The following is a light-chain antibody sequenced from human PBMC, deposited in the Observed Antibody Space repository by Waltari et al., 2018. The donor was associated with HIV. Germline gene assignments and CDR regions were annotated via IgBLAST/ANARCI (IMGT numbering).Light chain of an antibody. J-gene: IGLJ1*01. CDR3: ISYTTSSTPYV. CDR2: EVS. Sequence: QSALTQPASVSGSPGQSITISCTGTSSDVGGYNFVSWYKQSPGKAPKLMIYEVSNRPSGVSDRFSGSKSANTASLTISGLRAEDEADYYCISYTTSSTPYVLGTGTTVTVL. CDR1: SSDVGGYNF. V-gene: IGLV2-14*01.